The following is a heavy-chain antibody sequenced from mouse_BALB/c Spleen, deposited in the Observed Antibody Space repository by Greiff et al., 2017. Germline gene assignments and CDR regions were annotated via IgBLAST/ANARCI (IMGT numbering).Heavy chain of an antibody. Sequence: VQLKESGPSLVKPSQTLSLTCSVTGDSITSGYWNWIRKFPGNKLEYMGYISYSGSTYYNPSLKSRISITRETSKNQYYLQLNSVTTEDTATYYCAREGATGTGGFAYWGQGTLVTVSA. J-gene: IGHJ3*01. CDR1: GDSITSGY. V-gene: IGHV3-8*02. CDR3: AREGATGTGGFAY. CDR2: ISYSGST. D-gene: IGHD4-1*02.